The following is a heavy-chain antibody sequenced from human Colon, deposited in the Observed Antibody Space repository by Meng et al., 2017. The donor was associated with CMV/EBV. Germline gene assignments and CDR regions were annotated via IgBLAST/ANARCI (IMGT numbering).Heavy chain of an antibody. V-gene: IGHV3-30*04. CDR3: VRDKIRGYAYGYLDF. Sequence: GESLKISCAASGFSFSTCAMHWVRQTPGKGLEWVAVITYDGNKRYYADSVKGRFTVSRDNSKDTLYLQLNSLRDEDTAVYYCVRDKIRGYAYGYLDFWGQGTPVTVSS. CDR1: GFSFSTCA. J-gene: IGHJ4*02. CDR2: ITYDGNKR. D-gene: IGHD5-18*01.